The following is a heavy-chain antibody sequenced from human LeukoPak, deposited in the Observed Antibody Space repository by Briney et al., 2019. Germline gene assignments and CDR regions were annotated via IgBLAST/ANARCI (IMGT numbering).Heavy chain of an antibody. V-gene: IGHV3-21*04. CDR3: AKALWYSGSRRSNAFDI. Sequence: PGGSLRLSCAASGFTFSSYSMNWVRQAPGKGLEWVSSISSSSSYIYYADSVKGRFTISRDNAKNSLYLQMNSLRAEDTALYYCAKALWYSGSRRSNAFDIWGQGTMVTVSS. CDR1: GFTFSSYS. CDR2: ISSSSSYI. D-gene: IGHD1-26*01. J-gene: IGHJ3*02.